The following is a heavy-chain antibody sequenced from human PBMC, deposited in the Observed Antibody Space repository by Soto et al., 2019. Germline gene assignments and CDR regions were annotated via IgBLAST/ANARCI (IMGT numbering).Heavy chain of an antibody. J-gene: IGHJ4*02. CDR3: ERSLGPSRPFVDH. Sequence: EVQLLDSGGHLVQPGGSLRLSCAASGFTISNYAMRWVRQAPGKGLACVSTLSARTYYTYSVRGRFTISIATSENTLYLQMNSLGVEYTAVYYCERSLGPSRPFVDHWGQGTLVTVSS. D-gene: IGHD3-16*01. V-gene: IGHV3-23*01. CDR1: GFTISNYA. CDR2: LSART.